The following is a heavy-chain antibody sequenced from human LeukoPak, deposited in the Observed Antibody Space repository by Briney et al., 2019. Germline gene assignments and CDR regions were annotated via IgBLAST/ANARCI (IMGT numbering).Heavy chain of an antibody. CDR1: GFTFSSYA. D-gene: IGHD7-27*01. V-gene: IGHV3-23*01. CDR2: ISGSGGST. CDR3: AKDLESELTGDY. J-gene: IGHJ4*02. Sequence: GGSLRLSCAASGFTFSSYAMSWVRQAPGKGLEWVSAISGSGGSTYYADSVKGRFTVSRDNSKNTLYLQMNSLRAEDTAVYYCAKDLESELTGDYRGQGTLVTVSS.